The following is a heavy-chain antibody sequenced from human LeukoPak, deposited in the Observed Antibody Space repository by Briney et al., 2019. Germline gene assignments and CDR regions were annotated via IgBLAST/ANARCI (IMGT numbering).Heavy chain of an antibody. CDR2: IYTSGST. J-gene: IGHJ5*02. CDR3: ARSPFDGNWFDP. CDR1: GGSISSYY. V-gene: IGHV4-4*07. Sequence: SETLSLTCTVSGGSISSYYWSWIRQPAGKGLEWIGRIYTSGSTNYNPSLKSRVTMSVDTSKNQFSLKLSSVTAADTAVYYCARSPFDGNWFDPWAREPWSPSPQ. D-gene: IGHD2-8*01.